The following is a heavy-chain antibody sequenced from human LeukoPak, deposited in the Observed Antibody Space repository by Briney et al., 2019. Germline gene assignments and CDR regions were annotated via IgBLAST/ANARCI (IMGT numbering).Heavy chain of an antibody. D-gene: IGHD6-13*01. Sequence: GGSLRLSCAASGFTFSDYYMSWLRQAPGKGLEWVSYISSSGSTIYYADSVKGRFTISRDNAKNSLYLQMNSLRAEDTAVYYCARGARPGYSSSWYGYWGQGTLVTVSS. CDR3: ARGARPGYSSSWYGY. CDR2: ISSSGSTI. V-gene: IGHV3-11*01. CDR1: GFTFSDYY. J-gene: IGHJ4*02.